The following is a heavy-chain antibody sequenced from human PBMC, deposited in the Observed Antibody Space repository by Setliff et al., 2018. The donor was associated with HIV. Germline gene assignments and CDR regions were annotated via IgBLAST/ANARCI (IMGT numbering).Heavy chain of an antibody. CDR3: ARVSRSPSGFHYYYYMDV. Sequence: GSLRLSCAASGFTFSSYAMTWVRQAPGKGLEWVSVLYTGGSTYYADSVKGRFTISRDNSKNTLFLQMNSLRGEDTAVYYCARVSRSPSGFHYYYYMDVWGIGTTVTVSS. V-gene: IGHV3-66*02. D-gene: IGHD3-3*01. CDR1: GFTFSSYA. J-gene: IGHJ6*03. CDR2: LYTGGST.